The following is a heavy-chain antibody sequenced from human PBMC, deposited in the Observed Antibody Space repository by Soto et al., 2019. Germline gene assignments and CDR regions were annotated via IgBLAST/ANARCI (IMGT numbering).Heavy chain of an antibody. CDR1: GYTLSSYA. CDR3: AKTSDWNYAHDAFDI. Sequence: PGASLSLSCPASGYTLSSYAMSWARQAPGKELEWVSAISGSGGSTYDAGSVKGRFTISRNNSKNTLYLQMNGLRAEDTAVYYCAKTSDWNYAHDAFDIWGQGTMVTVSS. V-gene: IGHV3-23*01. CDR2: ISGSGGST. D-gene: IGHD1-7*01. J-gene: IGHJ3*02.